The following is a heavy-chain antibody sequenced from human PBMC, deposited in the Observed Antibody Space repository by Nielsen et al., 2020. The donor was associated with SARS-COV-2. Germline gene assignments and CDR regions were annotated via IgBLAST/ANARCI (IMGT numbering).Heavy chain of an antibody. V-gene: IGHV3-9*01. Sequence: GGSLRLSCAASGFTFDDYAMHWDRQAPGKGLEWVSGISWNSGSIGYADSVKGRFTISRDNAKNSLYLQMNSLRAEDTALYYCAKDLYYYDSSGTIFDYWGQGTLVTVSS. CDR3: AKDLYYYDSSGTIFDY. CDR2: ISWNSGSI. D-gene: IGHD3-22*01. J-gene: IGHJ4*02. CDR1: GFTFDDYA.